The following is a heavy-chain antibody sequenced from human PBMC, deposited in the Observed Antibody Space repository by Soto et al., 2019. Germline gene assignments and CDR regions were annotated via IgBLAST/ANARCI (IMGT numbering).Heavy chain of an antibody. CDR1: GYTLTELS. Sequence: ASVKVSCKVSGYTLTELSMHWVRQAPGKGLEWMGGFDPEDGETIYAQKFQGRVTMTEDTSTDTAYMELSSLRSEDTAVYYCATIAGNSSSARNWFDPWGQGTLVTVST. J-gene: IGHJ5*02. CDR2: FDPEDGET. CDR3: ATIAGNSSSARNWFDP. D-gene: IGHD6-13*01. V-gene: IGHV1-24*01.